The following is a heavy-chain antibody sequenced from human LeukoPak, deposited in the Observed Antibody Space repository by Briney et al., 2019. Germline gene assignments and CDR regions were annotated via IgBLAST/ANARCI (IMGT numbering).Heavy chain of an antibody. V-gene: IGHV3-53*01. CDR2: IYSGGRT. CDR1: GFTVSSNY. D-gene: IGHD3-9*01. Sequence: GGSLRLSCAASGFTVSSNYMSWVRQALGKGLEWVSVIYSGGRTYYADSVKGRFTISRDNSKNTLFLQMNSLRDEDTAVYYCARVYDILTGGFDHWGQGTLVTVSS. CDR3: ARVYDILTGGFDH. J-gene: IGHJ4*02.